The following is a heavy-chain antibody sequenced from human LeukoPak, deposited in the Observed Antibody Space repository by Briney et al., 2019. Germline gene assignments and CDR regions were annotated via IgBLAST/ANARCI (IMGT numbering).Heavy chain of an antibody. Sequence: EASVKVSCKASGYTFTRYDMNWVRQATGQGLEWMGWMNPNSGNTGYAQKFQGRVTITRDTSISTAYMELSSLRSEDTAVYYCARVDGSADYWGQGTLVTVSS. CDR2: MNPNSGNT. CDR1: GYTFTRYD. CDR3: ARVDGSADY. V-gene: IGHV1-8*03. D-gene: IGHD1-26*01. J-gene: IGHJ4*02.